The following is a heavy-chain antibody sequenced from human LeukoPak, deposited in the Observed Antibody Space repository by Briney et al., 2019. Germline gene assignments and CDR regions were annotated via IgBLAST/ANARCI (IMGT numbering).Heavy chain of an antibody. D-gene: IGHD4-17*01. V-gene: IGHV3-7*01. CDR1: GFTLSSYW. CDR2: IKQDGSEK. CDR3: ARGMTTVTTSCDFDY. Sequence: GGSLRLSCAASGFTLSSYWMSWVRQAPGKGLEWVANIKQDGSEKYYVDSVKGRFTISRDNAKNSLYLQMNSLRAEDTAVYYCARGMTTVTTSCDFDYWGQGTLVTVSS. J-gene: IGHJ4*02.